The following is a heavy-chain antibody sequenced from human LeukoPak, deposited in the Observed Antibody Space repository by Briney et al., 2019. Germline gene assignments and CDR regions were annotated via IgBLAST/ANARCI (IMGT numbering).Heavy chain of an antibody. J-gene: IGHJ4*02. D-gene: IGHD3-10*01. CDR2: ILPDGRDT. V-gene: IGHV1-2*02. Sequence: PRASVKLSCKASGYTFAAHHIHWVRQAPGQGLEWMGWILPDGRDTKYSQKFQDRMTLTTDTSTNTAYMELNRLIPDDTAVYYCSGRYGPGPVWGQGTLISASP. CDR3: SGRYGPGPV. CDR1: GYTFAAHH.